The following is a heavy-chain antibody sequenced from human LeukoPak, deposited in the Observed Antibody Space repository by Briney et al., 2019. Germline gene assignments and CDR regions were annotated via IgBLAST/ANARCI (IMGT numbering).Heavy chain of an antibody. CDR3: ARVPVRLVPYYFES. CDR2: ISAYNANT. D-gene: IGHD2/OR15-2a*01. V-gene: IGHV1-18*01. J-gene: IGHJ4*02. CDR1: GYTFTSYG. Sequence: AASVKVSCTASGYTFTSYGISWVRQAPGQGLEWMGWISAYNANTNSAQKLQGRVSMTTDTSTSTAYMELRSLRSLGTEVYYCARVPVRLVPYYFESWGQGTLVTVSS.